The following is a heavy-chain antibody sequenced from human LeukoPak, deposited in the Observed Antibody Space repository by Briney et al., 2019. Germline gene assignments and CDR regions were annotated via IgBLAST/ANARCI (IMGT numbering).Heavy chain of an antibody. Sequence: GGSLRLSCAASGFTFSSYAMSWIRQAPGKGLEWVSAISGSGGSTYYADSVKGRFTISRDNSKNTLYLQMNSLRAEDTAVYYCARGACSGGDCYPDYWGQGTLVTVSS. CDR2: ISGSGGST. CDR3: ARGACSGGDCYPDY. V-gene: IGHV3-23*01. CDR1: GFTFSSYA. D-gene: IGHD2-21*02. J-gene: IGHJ4*02.